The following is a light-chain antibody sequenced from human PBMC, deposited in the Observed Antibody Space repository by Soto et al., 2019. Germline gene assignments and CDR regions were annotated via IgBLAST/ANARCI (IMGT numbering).Light chain of an antibody. CDR1: MRDVGAYNL. J-gene: IGLJ2*01. V-gene: IGLV2-14*01. CDR3: SSYTSKSRLI. Sequence: QSALTQPASLSGSPGQSITISFAGTMRDVGAYNLVSWYQQHPGRAPQPIIYEVRNRPSGISFRFSGSKSGNTASLTISGLQAEDEADYYCSSYTSKSRLIFGGGTNVTVL. CDR2: EVR.